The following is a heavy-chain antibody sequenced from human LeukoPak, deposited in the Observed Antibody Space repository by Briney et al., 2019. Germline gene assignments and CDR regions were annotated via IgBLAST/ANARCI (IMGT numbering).Heavy chain of an antibody. CDR3: ASHSSSGFDY. CDR1: GFTFSSYA. Sequence: GGSLRLSCAASGFTFSSYAMSWVRQGPGKGLEWVSSISSGSSYIYYADSVKGRFTISRDNAKNSLYLQMNSLRAEDTAVYYCASHSSSGFDYWGQGTLVAVSS. V-gene: IGHV3-21*01. J-gene: IGHJ4*02. D-gene: IGHD6-6*01. CDR2: ISSGSSYI.